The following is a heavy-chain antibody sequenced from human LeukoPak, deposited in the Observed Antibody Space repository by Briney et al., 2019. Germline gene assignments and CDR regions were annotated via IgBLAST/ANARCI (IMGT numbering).Heavy chain of an antibody. J-gene: IGHJ4*02. V-gene: IGHV3-74*01. CDR3: AGAADRRQDY. CDR2: INSDGTSA. D-gene: IGHD3-22*01. CDR1: GFTFSSYW. Sequence: GGSLRLSCVASGFTFSSYWMHWVRQAPGKGLVWVSRINSDGTSASYADSVKGRFTISRDNAKNTLFLQMNSLRAEDTAVYYCAGAADRRQDYWGQGTLVTVSS.